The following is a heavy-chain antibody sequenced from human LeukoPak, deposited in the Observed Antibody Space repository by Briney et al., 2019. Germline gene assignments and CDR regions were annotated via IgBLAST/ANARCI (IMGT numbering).Heavy chain of an antibody. CDR1: GFIFRNYA. J-gene: IGHJ4*02. CDR2: ISGSGDNI. V-gene: IGHV3-23*01. Sequence: GGSPRLSCTAAGFIFRNYAMSWVRQAPGKGLGWVSSISGSGDNIYYADSVKGRFTISRDNSKNTLYLRMNSLSAEDTAVYYCGTLVRGVSDWGQGTLVTVSS. D-gene: IGHD3-10*01. CDR3: GTLVRGVSD.